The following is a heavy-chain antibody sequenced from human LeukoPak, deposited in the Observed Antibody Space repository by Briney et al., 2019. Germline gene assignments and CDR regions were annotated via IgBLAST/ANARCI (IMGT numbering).Heavy chain of an antibody. CDR1: GGSISSGGYY. Sequence: SETLSLTCTVSGGSISSGGYYWSWIRQPAGKGLEWIGRIYTSGSTNYNPSLKSRVTMSVDTSKNQFSLKLSSVTAADTAVYYCARGEVNMLDYWGQGTLVTVSS. J-gene: IGHJ4*02. D-gene: IGHD3-10*01. CDR3: ARGEVNMLDY. V-gene: IGHV4-61*02. CDR2: IYTSGST.